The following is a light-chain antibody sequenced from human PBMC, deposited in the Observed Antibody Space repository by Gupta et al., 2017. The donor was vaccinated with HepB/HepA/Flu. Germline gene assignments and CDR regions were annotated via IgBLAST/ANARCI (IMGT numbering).Light chain of an antibody. CDR1: QGVNNY. V-gene: IGKV1-16*02. Sequence: DIQMTQSPSSLSASVGDTVTITCRASQGVNNYLAWFQQKPGEAPKSLIHFASSLQSGVPSKFSGSGSGTHFTLTISGLKPEDFATYYCHQYESFLLTFGGGTKVEI. CDR2: FAS. CDR3: HQYESFLLT. J-gene: IGKJ4*01.